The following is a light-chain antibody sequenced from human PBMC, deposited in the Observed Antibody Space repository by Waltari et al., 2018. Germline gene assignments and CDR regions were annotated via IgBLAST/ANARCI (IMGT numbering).Light chain of an antibody. Sequence: EIVLTQSPGTLSLSPGSRATLSCRASQRLLTYFTWYQQKPGQAPRLLIYNTSTRATGIPDRFTGSGSGTDFTLTITRLEPEDFAVYFCQQYASAPLTFGGGTTVEIK. J-gene: IGKJ4*01. CDR2: NTS. CDR3: QQYASAPLT. V-gene: IGKV3-20*01. CDR1: QRLLTY.